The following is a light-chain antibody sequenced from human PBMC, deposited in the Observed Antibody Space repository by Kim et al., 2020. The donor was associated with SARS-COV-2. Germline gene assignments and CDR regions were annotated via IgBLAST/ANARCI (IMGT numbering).Light chain of an antibody. CDR3: QQLDSYPLT. J-gene: IGKJ4*01. V-gene: IGKV1-9*01. CDR2: GAS. Sequence: IQLTQSPSSLSASVGDRVTITCRASQGISSYLAWYQQKPGKAPKLLIYGASTLQSGVSSRFSGSGSGTDFTLTISSPQPEDSATYYCQQLDSYPLTFGGGTKVDIK. CDR1: QGISSY.